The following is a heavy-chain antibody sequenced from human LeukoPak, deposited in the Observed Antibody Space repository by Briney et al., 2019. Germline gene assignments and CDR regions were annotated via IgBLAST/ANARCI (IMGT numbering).Heavy chain of an antibody. D-gene: IGHD2-2*01. CDR3: ARHRHYCSSTSCYEIDY. CDR2: IYPGDSDT. J-gene: IGHJ4*02. Sequence: PGESLKISCKGSGYSFTSYWIGWVRQMPGKGLEWMGIIYPGDSDTRYSPSFQGQVTISADKSISTAYLQWSSLKASDTAMYYCARHRHYCSSTSCYEIDYWGQGTLVTVSS. CDR1: GYSFTSYW. V-gene: IGHV5-51*01.